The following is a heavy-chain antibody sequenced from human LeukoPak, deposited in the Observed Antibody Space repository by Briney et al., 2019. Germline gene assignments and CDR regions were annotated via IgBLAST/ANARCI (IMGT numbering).Heavy chain of an antibody. CDR2: INPNSGGT. D-gene: IGHD3-10*01. V-gene: IGHV1-2*02. Sequence: ASVKVSCKASGYTFTGYYMHWVRQAPGQGLEWMGWINPNSGGTNYAQKFQGRVTMTRDASISTAYMELSRLRSDDTAVYYCARGGSGSYYPFAYWGQGTLVTVSS. J-gene: IGHJ4*02. CDR1: GYTFTGYY. CDR3: ARGGSGSYYPFAY.